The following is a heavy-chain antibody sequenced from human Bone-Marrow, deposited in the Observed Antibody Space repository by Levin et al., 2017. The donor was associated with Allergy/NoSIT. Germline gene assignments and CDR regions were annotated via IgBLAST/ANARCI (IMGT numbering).Heavy chain of an antibody. D-gene: IGHD3-16*02. V-gene: IGHV1-2*02. CDR3: ARGRMITFRGVITGGLDP. J-gene: IGHJ5*02. Sequence: ASEKVSCRTSGYTFTDYYIHWVRQAPGQGLEWMGWINPESGVTSYAQNFQGRVTVTRDTSSTTTYMELSRLRSDDTALYYCARGRMITFRGVITGGLDPWGQGTLVTVSS. CDR1: GYTFTDYY. CDR2: INPESGVT.